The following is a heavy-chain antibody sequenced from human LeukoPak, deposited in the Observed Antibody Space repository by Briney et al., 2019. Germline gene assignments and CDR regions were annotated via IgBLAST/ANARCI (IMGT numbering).Heavy chain of an antibody. CDR1: GYTFNSYY. J-gene: IGHJ4*02. V-gene: IGHV1-18*04. CDR3: ASYSSSWYMYFDY. D-gene: IGHD6-13*01. Sequence: ASVRVSCKASGYTFNSYYMHWVRQAPGQGLEWMGWISAYNGNTNYAQKLQGRVTMTTDTSTSTAYMELRSLRSDDTAVYYCASYSSSWYMYFDYWGQGTLVTVSS. CDR2: ISAYNGNT.